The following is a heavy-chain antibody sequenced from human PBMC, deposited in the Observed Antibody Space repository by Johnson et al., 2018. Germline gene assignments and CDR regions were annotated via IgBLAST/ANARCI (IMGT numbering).Heavy chain of an antibody. D-gene: IGHD5-12*01. CDR1: GFTFSTYG. CDR2: ISYDGSNK. J-gene: IGHJ3*02. Sequence: VQLVETGGGVVQPGRSLRLSCAASGFTFSTYGMHWVRQAPGKGLEWVAVISYDGSNKYFADSVKGRFTISRDNSKNTLYLQMNSLRAEDTAGYSSARSGYDYAFDIWGQGTMVTVSS. CDR3: ARSGYDYAFDI. V-gene: IGHV3-30*03.